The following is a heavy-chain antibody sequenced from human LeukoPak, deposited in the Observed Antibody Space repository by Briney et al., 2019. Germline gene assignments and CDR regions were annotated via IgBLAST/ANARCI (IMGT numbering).Heavy chain of an antibody. Sequence: ASVKVSCKDSGGTFSSYTISWVRQAPGQGLEWMGRTIPILGIANYAQKFQGRVTITADKYTSTAYMELSSLRSEDTAVYYCARSGGYGGNVMDYWGQGTLVTVSS. CDR2: TIPILGIA. D-gene: IGHD4-23*01. CDR3: ARSGGYGGNVMDY. V-gene: IGHV1-69*02. CDR1: GGTFSSYT. J-gene: IGHJ4*02.